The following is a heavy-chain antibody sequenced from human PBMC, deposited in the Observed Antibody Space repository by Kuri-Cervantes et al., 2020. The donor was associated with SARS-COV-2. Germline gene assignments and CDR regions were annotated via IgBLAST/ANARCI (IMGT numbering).Heavy chain of an antibody. Sequence: GGSLRLSFAASGFIFSDYAMSWVRQAPGKGLEWVSVIYSGGSTYYADSVKGRFTISRDNSKNTLYLQMNSLRAEDTAVYYCARSVKGRITMIVVASHDYWYFGLWGRGTLVTVSS. CDR1: GFIFSDYA. CDR3: ARSVKGRITMIVVASHDYWYFGL. D-gene: IGHD3-22*01. V-gene: IGHV3-53*01. CDR2: IYSGGST. J-gene: IGHJ2*01.